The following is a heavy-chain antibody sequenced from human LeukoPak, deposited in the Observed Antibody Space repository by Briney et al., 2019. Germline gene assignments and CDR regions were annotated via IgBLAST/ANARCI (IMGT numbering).Heavy chain of an antibody. J-gene: IGHJ4*02. CDR3: AHYGSGSYSPFDY. V-gene: IGHV3-48*03. Sequence: PGGSLRLSCTASGFTFSSYEMNWVRQAPGKGLEWVSYISSSGSTIYYADPVKGRFTISRDNAKNSLYLQMNSLRAEDTAVYYCAHYGSGSYSPFDYWGQGTLVTVSS. CDR1: GFTFSSYE. CDR2: ISSSGSTI. D-gene: IGHD3-10*01.